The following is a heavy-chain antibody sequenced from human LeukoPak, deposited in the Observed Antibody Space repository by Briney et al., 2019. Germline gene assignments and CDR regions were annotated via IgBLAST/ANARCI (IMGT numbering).Heavy chain of an antibody. CDR2: IYYSGST. CDR3: ARVNDYVWGSYRQIPTYDY. D-gene: IGHD3-16*02. Sequence: PSETLSLTCTVSGGSISSYYWSWIRQPPGKGLEWIGYIYYSGSTNYNPSLKSRVTISVDTPKNQFSLKLSSVTAADTAVYYCARVNDYVWGSYRQIPTYDYWGQGTLVTVSS. V-gene: IGHV4-59*01. CDR1: GGSISSYY. J-gene: IGHJ4*02.